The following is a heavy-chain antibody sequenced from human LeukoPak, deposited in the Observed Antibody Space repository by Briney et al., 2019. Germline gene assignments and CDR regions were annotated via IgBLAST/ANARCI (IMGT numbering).Heavy chain of an antibody. CDR2: IYTSGST. V-gene: IGHV4-61*02. Sequence: SETLSLTCTVSGGSISSGSYYWSWIRQPAGKGLEWIGRIYTSGSTNYNPSLKSRVTISVDTSKNQFSLKLSSVTAADTAVYYCARELAYYYYYYMDVWGKGTTVTVSS. CDR1: GGSISSGSYY. J-gene: IGHJ6*03. CDR3: ARELAYYYYYYMDV.